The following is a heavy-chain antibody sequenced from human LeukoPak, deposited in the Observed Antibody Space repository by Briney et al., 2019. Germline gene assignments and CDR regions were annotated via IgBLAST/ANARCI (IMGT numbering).Heavy chain of an antibody. D-gene: IGHD6-19*01. CDR1: GFTFSSYS. J-gene: IGHJ4*02. CDR2: SSDNGGAT. CDR3: ARDLGSSGFFDY. Sequence: GGSLRLSCAASGFTFSSYSMNWVRQAPGKGLEWVSGSSDNGGATYHADFVKGRFTISRDNSRNTLYLQMNSLRAEDTAVYYCARDLGSSGFFDYWGQGTLVTVSP. V-gene: IGHV3-23*01.